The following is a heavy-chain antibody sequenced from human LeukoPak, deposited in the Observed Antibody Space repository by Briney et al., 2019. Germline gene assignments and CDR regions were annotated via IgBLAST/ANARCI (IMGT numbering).Heavy chain of an antibody. V-gene: IGHV4-59*11. CDR3: ARGLSPTIFGVVLLDYYYYYMDV. D-gene: IGHD3-3*01. Sequence: PSETLSLTCTVSGGSLSGHYWSWIRQPPGKRLERIEYVSYTGRTKYNPSLKSRVTISVGTSKNQFSLKLSSVTAADTAVYYCARGLSPTIFGVVLLDYYYYYMDVWGKGTTVTVSS. CDR1: GGSLSGHY. CDR2: VSYTGRT. J-gene: IGHJ6*03.